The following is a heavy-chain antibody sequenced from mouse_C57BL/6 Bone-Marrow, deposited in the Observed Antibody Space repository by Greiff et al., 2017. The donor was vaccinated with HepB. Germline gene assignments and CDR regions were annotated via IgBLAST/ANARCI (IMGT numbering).Heavy chain of an antibody. CDR1: GFSFNTYA. Sequence: EVKLVESGGGLVQPKGSLKLSCAASGFSFNTYAMNWVRQAPGKGLEWVARIRSKSNNYATYYADSVKDRFTISRDDSESMLYLQMNNLKTEDTAMYYCVGSNPNYYAMDYWGQGTSVTVSS. CDR3: VGSNPNYYAMDY. V-gene: IGHV10-1*01. D-gene: IGHD2-5*01. CDR2: IRSKSNNYAT. J-gene: IGHJ4*01.